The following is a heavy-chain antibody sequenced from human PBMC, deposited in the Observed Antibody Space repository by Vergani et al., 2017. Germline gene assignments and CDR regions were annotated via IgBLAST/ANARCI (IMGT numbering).Heavy chain of an antibody. CDR1: GFTFSSYG. Sequence: QVQLVESGGGLVQPGGSLRLSCAASGFTFSSYGMHWVRQAPGKGLEWVAFIRYDGSNKYYADSVKGRFTISRDNSNNTMYLQMNSQRGEDTAVYYCAKNPEAGVRGVPWGQGTLVTVSS. CDR2: IRYDGSNK. V-gene: IGHV3-30*02. D-gene: IGHD3-10*01. CDR3: AKNPEAGVRGVP. J-gene: IGHJ5*02.